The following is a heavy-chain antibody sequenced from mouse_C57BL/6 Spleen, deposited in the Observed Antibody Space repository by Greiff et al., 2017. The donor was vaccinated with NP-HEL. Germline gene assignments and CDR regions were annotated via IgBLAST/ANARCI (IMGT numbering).Heavy chain of an antibody. J-gene: IGHJ1*03. D-gene: IGHD1-1*01. V-gene: IGHV1-55*01. CDR1: GYTFTSYW. Sequence: VQLQQPGAELVKPGASVKMSCKASGYTFTSYWITWVKQRPGQGLEWIGDIYPGSGSTNYNEKFKSKATLTVDTSSSTAYMQLSSLTSEDSAVYYLARSFITTVVAGDWYFDVWGTGTTVTVSS. CDR2: IYPGSGST. CDR3: ARSFITTVVAGDWYFDV.